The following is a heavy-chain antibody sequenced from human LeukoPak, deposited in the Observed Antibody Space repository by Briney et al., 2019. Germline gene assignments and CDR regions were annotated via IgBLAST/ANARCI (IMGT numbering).Heavy chain of an antibody. V-gene: IGHV1-46*01. CDR1: GYTFTSYY. Sequence: ASVKVSCKASGYTFTSYYMHWVRQAPGQGLEWMGIINPSGGGTSYAQKFQGRVTMTTDTSTSTAYMELRSLRSDDTAVYYCARDLGIKDDAFDIWGQGTMVTVSS. D-gene: IGHD1-14*01. CDR2: INPSGGGT. CDR3: ARDLGIKDDAFDI. J-gene: IGHJ3*02.